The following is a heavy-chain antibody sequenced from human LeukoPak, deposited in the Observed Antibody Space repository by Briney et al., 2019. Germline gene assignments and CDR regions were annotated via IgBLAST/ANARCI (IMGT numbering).Heavy chain of an antibody. CDR1: GYSISSGYY. CDR2: TYYSGST. CDR3: ARGGYSSRLDY. Sequence: SETLSLTCTVSGYSISSGYYWSWIRQPPGKALEWIGYTYYSGSTNYNPSLKSRVTISVDTSKNQFSLKLNSVTAADTAVYYCARGGYSSRLDYWGQGTLVTVSS. D-gene: IGHD6-13*01. J-gene: IGHJ4*02. V-gene: IGHV4-59*01.